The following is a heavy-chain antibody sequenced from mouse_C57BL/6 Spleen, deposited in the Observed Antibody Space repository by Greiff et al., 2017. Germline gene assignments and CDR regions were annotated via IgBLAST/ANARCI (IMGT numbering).Heavy chain of an antibody. CDR2: IDPSDSYT. D-gene: IGHD1-1*01. CDR1: GYTFTSYW. J-gene: IGHJ4*01. V-gene: IGHV1-59*01. CDR3: ARHYYGSSYGAMDY. Sequence: VQLQQSGAELVRPGTSVKLSCKASGYTFTSYWMHWVKQRPGQGLEWIGVIDPSDSYTNYNQKFKGKATLTVDTSSSTAYMQLSSLTSEDSAVYYCARHYYGSSYGAMDYWGQGTSVTVSS.